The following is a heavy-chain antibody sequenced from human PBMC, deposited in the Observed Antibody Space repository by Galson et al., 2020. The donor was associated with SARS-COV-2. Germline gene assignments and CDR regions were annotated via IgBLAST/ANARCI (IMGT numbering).Heavy chain of an antibody. CDR3: AREDLLYYDILTGYSRVGAFDI. J-gene: IGHJ3*02. CDR1: GFTFSDYY. D-gene: IGHD3-9*01. CDR2: ISSSGSTI. V-gene: IGHV3-11*04. Sequence: GESLKISCAASGFTFSDYYMSWIRQAPGKGLEWVSYISSSGSTIYYADSVKGRFTISRDNAKNSLYLQMNSLRAEDTAVYYCAREDLLYYDILTGYSRVGAFDIWGQGTMVTVSS.